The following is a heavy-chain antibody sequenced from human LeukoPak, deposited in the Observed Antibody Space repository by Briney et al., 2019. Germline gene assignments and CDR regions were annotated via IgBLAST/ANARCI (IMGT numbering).Heavy chain of an antibody. D-gene: IGHD4-17*01. Sequence: GGSLRLSCAASGFTFSEYALVWVRQAPGKGLEWVSASSSGGANTLYADAVKGRFTIFRDNSKNTLYLQMYSLRAEDTAVYFCGRDPNGDYVGAFEFWGHGTMVTVSS. CDR3: GRDPNGDYVGAFEF. V-gene: IGHV3-23*01. CDR1: GFTFSEYA. CDR2: SSSGGANT. J-gene: IGHJ3*01.